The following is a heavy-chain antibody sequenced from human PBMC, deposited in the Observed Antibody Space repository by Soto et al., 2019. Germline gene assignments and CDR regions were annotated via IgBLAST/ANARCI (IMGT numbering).Heavy chain of an antibody. CDR3: ASVVRRHSSYNWFDP. CDR2: INHSGST. D-gene: IGHD2-21*01. CDR1: GGSFSGYY. V-gene: IGHV4-34*01. Sequence: SETLSLTCAVYGGSFSGYYWSWIRQPPGKGLEWIGEINHSGSTNYNPSLKSRVTISVDTSKNQFSLKLSSVTAADTAVYYCASVVRRHSSYNWFDPWGQGTLVTVSS. J-gene: IGHJ5*02.